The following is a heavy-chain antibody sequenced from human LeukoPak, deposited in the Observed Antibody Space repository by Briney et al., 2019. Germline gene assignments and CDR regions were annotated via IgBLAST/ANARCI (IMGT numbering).Heavy chain of an antibody. D-gene: IGHD3-22*01. CDR2: INPRGGST. CDR3: ARVKSYYYDTSDKDAFDI. Sequence: ASVKVSCRASGYTFTSHFMHWVRQAPGQGLEWMGIINPRGGSTSYTQKFQGRVTMTRDTSTSTVYMELSSLRSEDTAVYYCARVKSYYYDTSDKDAFDIWGQGTMVTVSS. CDR1: GYTFTSHF. V-gene: IGHV1-46*01. J-gene: IGHJ3*02.